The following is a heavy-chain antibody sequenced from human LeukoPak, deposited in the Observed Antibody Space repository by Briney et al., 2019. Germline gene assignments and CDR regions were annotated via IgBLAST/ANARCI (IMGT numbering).Heavy chain of an antibody. Sequence: GGSLRLSCAASGFTFSSYAMSWVRQAPGKGLEWVSAISGSGTTYYADSVKGRFTISRDNSKNTLSLQVNSLRAEDTAIYYCATGYDTSGYDYWGQGTLVTVSS. CDR1: GFTFSSYA. V-gene: IGHV3-23*01. CDR2: ISGSGTT. CDR3: ATGYDTSGYDY. D-gene: IGHD3-22*01. J-gene: IGHJ4*02.